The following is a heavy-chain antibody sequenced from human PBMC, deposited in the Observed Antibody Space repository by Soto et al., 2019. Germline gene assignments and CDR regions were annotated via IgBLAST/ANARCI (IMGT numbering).Heavy chain of an antibody. Sequence: PSETLSLTCTVSGGSISSGDYYWSWIRQPPGKGLEWIGYIYYSGSTYYNPSLKSRVTISVDTSKNQFSPKLSSATAADTAVYYCARGYLLGAFDPWGQGTLVTVSS. V-gene: IGHV4-30-4*01. CDR3: ARGYLLGAFDP. J-gene: IGHJ5*02. CDR2: IYYSGST. CDR1: GGSISSGDYY. D-gene: IGHD3-3*02.